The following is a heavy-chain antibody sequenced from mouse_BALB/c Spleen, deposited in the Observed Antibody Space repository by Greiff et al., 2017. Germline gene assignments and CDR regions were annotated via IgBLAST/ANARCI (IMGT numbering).Heavy chain of an antibody. J-gene: IGHJ3*01. Sequence: QVQLKESGPGLVAPSQCLSITCTASGFSLSSYSVHWVRQPPGKGLEWLGMIWGGGSTDYNSALISRLSISKDNSKSHVILKMNSLQTADTAMYYCATATGRVAWFAYWGQGTLVTVSA. CDR3: ATATGRVAWFAY. CDR2: IWGGGST. V-gene: IGHV2-6-4*01. CDR1: GFSLSSYS. D-gene: IGHD4-1*02.